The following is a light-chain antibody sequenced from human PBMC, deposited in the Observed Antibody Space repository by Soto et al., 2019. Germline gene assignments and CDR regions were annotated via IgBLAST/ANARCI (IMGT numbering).Light chain of an antibody. CDR3: QQYDDSPLYS. CDR1: QSVTNNY. CDR2: NAF. V-gene: IGKV3-20*01. Sequence: EIVLTQSPGTLSLSPGERVTLSCRASQSVTNNYLAWYQQKPGQPPRLLIYNAFNRATGIPDRFSGSGSGTDFTLTISRLEPEDFAAYYCQQYDDSPLYSFGQGTKLEI. J-gene: IGKJ2*03.